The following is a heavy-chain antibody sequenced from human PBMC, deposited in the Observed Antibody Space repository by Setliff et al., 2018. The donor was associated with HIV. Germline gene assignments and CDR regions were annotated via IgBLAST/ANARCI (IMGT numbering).Heavy chain of an antibody. D-gene: IGHD5-18*01. CDR2: TYYRSKWYT. CDR1: WDSVSSDSAA. V-gene: IGHV6-1*01. J-gene: IGHJ4*02. Sequence: SQTLSLTCVISWDSVSSDSAAWNWIRQSPSRGLEWLARTYYRSKWYTDYAVSVKSRITINPDTSRNQSSLQLSSVIPDDSAVYFCARGGITAYYFDHWAQGTLVTVSS. CDR3: ARGGITAYYFDH.